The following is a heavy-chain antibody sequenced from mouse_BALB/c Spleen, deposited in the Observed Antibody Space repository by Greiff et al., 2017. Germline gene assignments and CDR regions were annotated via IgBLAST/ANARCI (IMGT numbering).Heavy chain of an antibody. CDR2: ISDGGSYT. Sequence: EVKLMESGGGLVKPGGSLKLSCAASGFTFSDYYMYWVRQTPEKRLEWVATISDGGSYTYYPDSVKGRFTISRDNAKNNLYLQMSSLKSEDTAMYYCASGHGYFEVWGAGTTVTVSS. J-gene: IGHJ1*01. CDR3: ASGHGYFEV. CDR1: GFTFSDYY. D-gene: IGHD3-1*01. V-gene: IGHV5-4*02.